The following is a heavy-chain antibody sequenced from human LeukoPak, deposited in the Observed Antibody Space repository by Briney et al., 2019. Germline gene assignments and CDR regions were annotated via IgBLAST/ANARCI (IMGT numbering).Heavy chain of an antibody. CDR3: ARLGHRGQWLVPGDY. D-gene: IGHD6-19*01. Sequence: SETLSLTCAVYGGSFSGYYWSWIRQPPGKGLEWIGYIYYSGSTNYNPSLKSRVTISVDTSKNQFSLKLSSVTAADTAVYYCARLGHRGQWLVPGDYWGQGTLVTVSS. J-gene: IGHJ4*02. CDR2: IYYSGST. CDR1: GGSFSGYY. V-gene: IGHV4-59*08.